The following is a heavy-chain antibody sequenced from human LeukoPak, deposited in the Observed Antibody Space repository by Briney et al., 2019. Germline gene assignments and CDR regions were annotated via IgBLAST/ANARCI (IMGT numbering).Heavy chain of an antibody. CDR3: AKDGVGATGYYYGMDV. CDR1: GFTFSSYG. J-gene: IGHJ6*02. Sequence: GGSLRLSCAASGFTFSSYGMHWVRQAPGKGLEWVAVISYDGSNKYYADSVKGRFTISRDNSKNTLYLQMNSLRAEDTAVYYCAKDGVGATGYYYGMDVWGQGTTVTVPS. CDR2: ISYDGSNK. V-gene: IGHV3-30*18. D-gene: IGHD1-26*01.